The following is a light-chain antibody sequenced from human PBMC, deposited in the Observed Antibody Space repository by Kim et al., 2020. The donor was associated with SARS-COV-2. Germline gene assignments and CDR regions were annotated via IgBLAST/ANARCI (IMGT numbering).Light chain of an antibody. CDR3: QSYDDSNQV. Sequence: GKTVTLSCPRSSGSIASTYVQWYQQRPGSAPTTVIYEDNQRPSGVPDRFSGSIDSSSNSASLTISGLKTEDEADYFCQSYDDSNQVFGGGTQLTVL. J-gene: IGLJ3*02. CDR2: EDN. CDR1: SGSIASTY. V-gene: IGLV6-57*03.